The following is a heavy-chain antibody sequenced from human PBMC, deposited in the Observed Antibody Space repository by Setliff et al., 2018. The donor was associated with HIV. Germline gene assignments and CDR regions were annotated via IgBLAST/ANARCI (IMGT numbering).Heavy chain of an antibody. CDR1: GFTFDDYA. Sequence: PGGSLRLSCTASGFTFDDYAMYWVRQAPGKGLEWVSLINWDGGTTYYAESVKGRFTISRDNSKDSLYLQMNSLRAEDTALYYCAKGHATVTSHTEIDYWGQGTLVTVSS. V-gene: IGHV3-43D*04. CDR2: INWDGGTT. D-gene: IGHD4-17*01. J-gene: IGHJ4*02. CDR3: AKGHATVTSHTEIDY.